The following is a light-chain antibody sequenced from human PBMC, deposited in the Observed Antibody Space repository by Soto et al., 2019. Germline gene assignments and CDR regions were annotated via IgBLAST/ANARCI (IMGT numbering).Light chain of an antibody. CDR3: QAWDSNTVV. CDR2: QTT. CDR1: KVGDKY. Sequence: SYELTQPPSVSGSPGQTASITCSGDKVGDKYVSWYQQKPGQSPLLVIYQTTKRPSGIPERFSASNSGNTATLTLSGTQPVDEADYYCQAWDSNTVVFGGGTKVTVL. J-gene: IGLJ3*02. V-gene: IGLV3-1*01.